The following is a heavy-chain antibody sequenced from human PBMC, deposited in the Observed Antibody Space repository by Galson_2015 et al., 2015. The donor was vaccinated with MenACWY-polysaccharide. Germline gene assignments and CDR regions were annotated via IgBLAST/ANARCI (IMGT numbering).Heavy chain of an antibody. J-gene: IGHJ4*02. V-gene: IGHV3-43*01. CDR3: AKDRTGLGELSLHN. CDR1: GFTFDDYT. CDR2: ISWDGGST. Sequence: SLRLSCAASGFTFDDYTMHWVRQAPGKGLEWVSLISWDGGSTYYADSVKGRFTISRDNSKNSLYLQMNSLRTEDTALYYCAKDRTGLGELSLHNWGQGTLVTVSS. D-gene: IGHD3-16*02.